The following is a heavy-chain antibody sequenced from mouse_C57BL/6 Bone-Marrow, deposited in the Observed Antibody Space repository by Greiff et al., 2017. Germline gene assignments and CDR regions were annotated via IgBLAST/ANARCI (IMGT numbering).Heavy chain of an antibody. CDR2: IYPRSGNT. V-gene: IGHV1-81*01. CDR1: GYTFTSYG. J-gene: IGHJ1*03. D-gene: IGHD4-1*01. Sequence: VQLQQSGAELARPGASVKLSCKASGYTFTSYGISWVKQRTGQGLEWIGEIYPRSGNTYYNEKFKGKATLTADKSSSTAYMELRSLTSEDSAVYFCARWELGRRYFDVWGTGTTVTVSS. CDR3: ARWELGRRYFDV.